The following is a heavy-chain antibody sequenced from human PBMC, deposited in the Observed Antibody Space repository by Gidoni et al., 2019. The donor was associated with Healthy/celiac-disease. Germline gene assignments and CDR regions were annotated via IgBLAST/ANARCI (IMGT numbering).Heavy chain of an antibody. D-gene: IGHD6-6*01. V-gene: IGHV3-9*01. CDR1: GFTFDDYA. CDR3: AKSIGAYSRSGFDY. Sequence: EVQLVESGGGLVQPGRSLSLSCAASGFTFDDYAMHWVRQAPGKGLAWVSGISWNSGSIGYADSVKGRFTISRDNAKNSLYLQMNSLRAEDTALYYGAKSIGAYSRSGFDYWGQGTLVTVSS. J-gene: IGHJ4*02. CDR2: ISWNSGSI.